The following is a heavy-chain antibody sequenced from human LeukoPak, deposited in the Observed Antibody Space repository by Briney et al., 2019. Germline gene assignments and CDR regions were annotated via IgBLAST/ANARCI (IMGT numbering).Heavy chain of an antibody. Sequence: GGSLRLSCAASGFTFSSYGMHWVRQAPGKGLEWVAFIRYDGSNKYYADSVKGRFTISRDNSKNTLYLQMNSLGAEDTAVYYCAKDKMSYGWYFDLWGRGTLVTVSS. CDR2: IRYDGSNK. CDR1: GFTFSSYG. D-gene: IGHD2-8*01. V-gene: IGHV3-30*02. CDR3: AKDKMSYGWYFDL. J-gene: IGHJ2*01.